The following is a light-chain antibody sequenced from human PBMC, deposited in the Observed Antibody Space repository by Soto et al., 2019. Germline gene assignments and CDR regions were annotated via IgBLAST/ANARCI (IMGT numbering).Light chain of an antibody. Sequence: EIVLTQSPATLSLFPGERATLSCRASQNIGTSLVWYKQTPGQAPRLLFYDASNRATDVPARFSGSGLGTDFTLTISSLEPEDFALYYCQQRADWPPMYTFGQGTKLEIK. CDR3: QQRADWPPMYT. V-gene: IGKV3-11*01. CDR2: DAS. J-gene: IGKJ2*01. CDR1: QNIGTS.